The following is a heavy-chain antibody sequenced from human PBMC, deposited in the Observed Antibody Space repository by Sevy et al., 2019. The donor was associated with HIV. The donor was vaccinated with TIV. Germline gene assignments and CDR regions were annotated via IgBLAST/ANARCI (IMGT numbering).Heavy chain of an antibody. V-gene: IGHV3-66*01. CDR2: IHSADTT. J-gene: IGHJ4*02. CDR1: GFTVNSNY. CDR3: ARGKSGYVYALNY. Sequence: GGSLRLSCAASGFTVNSNYMTWVRQAPGKGLEGVSVIHSADTTYLADSVKDRFTISRDNFKNTLYLHMSSLRAEDTAVYYCARGKSGYVYALNYWGQGTLVTVSS. D-gene: IGHD5-18*01.